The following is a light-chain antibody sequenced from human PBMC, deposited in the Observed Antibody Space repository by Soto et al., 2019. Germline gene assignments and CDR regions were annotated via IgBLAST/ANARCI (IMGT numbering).Light chain of an antibody. Sequence: DIVLTQSPATLSLSPGERATLSCVASQSVSSSRLAWYQQKPALAPRLLIYAGFLRATGIPDRFSGSGSGTDFTLTISRLEPEDFAVYYCQQRSNWPPITFGQGTRLEIK. V-gene: IGKV3D-20*02. CDR3: QQRSNWPPIT. CDR1: QSVSSSR. CDR2: AGF. J-gene: IGKJ5*01.